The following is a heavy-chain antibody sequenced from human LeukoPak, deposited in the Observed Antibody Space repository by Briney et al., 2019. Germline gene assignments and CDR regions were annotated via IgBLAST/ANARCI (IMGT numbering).Heavy chain of an antibody. J-gene: IGHJ1*01. CDR3: ARGYCSGGTCYRSYFQH. CDR1: GGSLSSGNYY. CDR2: IYYSGST. D-gene: IGHD2-15*01. V-gene: IGHV4-61*01. Sequence: SETLYLTCTVSGGSLSSGNYYWSWIRQPPGKGLEWIGYIYYSGSTNYSPSLKSRVTISIDTSKNQFSLKLSSVTAADTAVYYCARGYCSGGTCYRSYFQHWGQGALVTVSS.